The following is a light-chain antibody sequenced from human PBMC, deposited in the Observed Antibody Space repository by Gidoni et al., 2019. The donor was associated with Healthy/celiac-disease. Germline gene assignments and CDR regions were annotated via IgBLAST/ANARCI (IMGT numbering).Light chain of an antibody. V-gene: IGKV1-39*01. Sequence: DSQMTQSPSSLSASVGDRVTITCRASQSISSYLNWYQQKPGKAPKLLIYAASSLQSGVPSRFSGSVSGTDFTLTISSLQPEDFATYFCQQSYSTPLTFGGGTKVEIK. CDR1: QSISSY. CDR3: QQSYSTPLT. CDR2: AAS. J-gene: IGKJ4*01.